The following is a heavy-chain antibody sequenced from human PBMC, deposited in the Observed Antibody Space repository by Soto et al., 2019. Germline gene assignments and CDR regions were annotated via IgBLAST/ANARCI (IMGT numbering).Heavy chain of an antibody. V-gene: IGHV1-2*04. D-gene: IGHD5-12*01. J-gene: IGHJ4*02. CDR1: GYTFTGYY. Sequence: QVQLVQSGAEVKKPGASVKVSCKASGYTFTGYYMHWVRQAPGQGLEWMGWINPNSGGTNYAQKFQGWVTMTRDTSISTAYMELRRLRSGDTAGYYCARVGSTRFRFAYWGQGTLVNVSS. CDR2: INPNSGGT. CDR3: ARVGSTRFRFAY.